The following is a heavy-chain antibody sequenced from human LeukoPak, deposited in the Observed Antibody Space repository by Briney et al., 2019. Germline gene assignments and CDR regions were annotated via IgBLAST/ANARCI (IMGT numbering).Heavy chain of an antibody. D-gene: IGHD1-26*01. Sequence: RGSLRLSCAASGFTFTNYAMSWVRQAPGKGLEWVSAISGSGGSTYYADSVKGRFTISRDNSKNTLSLQMNSLRAEDTAVYYCASRGSYYDYYYGMDVWGQGTTVTVSS. J-gene: IGHJ6*02. CDR1: GFTFTNYA. CDR3: ASRGSYYDYYYGMDV. V-gene: IGHV3-23*01. CDR2: ISGSGGST.